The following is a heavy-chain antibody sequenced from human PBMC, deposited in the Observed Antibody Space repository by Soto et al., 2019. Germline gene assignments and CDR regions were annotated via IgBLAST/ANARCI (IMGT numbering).Heavy chain of an antibody. J-gene: IGHJ4*02. Sequence: EVQLLDSGGGLVQPGGSLRLSCAGSGFTFSNYAMTWVRQGPGKGLEWVSGISGSGGRSYYADSVKGGFTISSDNSKSTLYLQMNTLTADDTAAYYCAKAYFVSSSEQPYYFHYWRQGTLCTVSS. V-gene: IGHV3-23*01. D-gene: IGHD6-13*01. CDR1: GFTFSNYA. CDR2: ISGSGGRS. CDR3: AKAYFVSSSEQPYYFHY.